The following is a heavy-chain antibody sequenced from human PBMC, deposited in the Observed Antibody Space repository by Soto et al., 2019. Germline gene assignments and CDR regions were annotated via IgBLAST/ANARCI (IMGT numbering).Heavy chain of an antibody. V-gene: IGHV3-7*01. Sequence: GGSLRLSCAASGFTFSSYWMSWVRQAPGKGLEWVANIKQDGSEKYYVDSVKGRFTISRDNAKNSLYLQMNSLRAEDTAVYYCARPPMVRGVILPLYYYYYMDVWGKGTTVTVSS. CDR3: ARPPMVRGVILPLYYYYYMDV. J-gene: IGHJ6*03. CDR1: GFTFSSYW. CDR2: IKQDGSEK. D-gene: IGHD3-10*01.